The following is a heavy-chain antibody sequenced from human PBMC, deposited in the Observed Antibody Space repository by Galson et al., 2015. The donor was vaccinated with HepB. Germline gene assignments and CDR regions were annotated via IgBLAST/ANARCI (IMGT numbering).Heavy chain of an antibody. D-gene: IGHD3-22*01. V-gene: IGHV1-69*13. Sequence: SVKVSCKASGGTFSSYAISWVRQAPGQGLEWMGGIIPIFGTANYAQKFQGRVTITADESTSTAYMELSSLRSEDTAVYYCARGPRAYYESSVYYYTEYYFDYWGQETLVTVSS. CDR2: IIPIFGTA. CDR3: ARGPRAYYESSVYYYTEYYFDY. CDR1: GGTFSSYA. J-gene: IGHJ4*02.